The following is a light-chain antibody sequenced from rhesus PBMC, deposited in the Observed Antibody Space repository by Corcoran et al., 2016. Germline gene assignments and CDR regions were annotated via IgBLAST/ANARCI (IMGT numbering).Light chain of an antibody. CDR3: QQYKNYPLT. V-gene: IGKV1-28*02. CDR2: AAT. J-gene: IGKJ3*01. CDR1: QGISTY. Sequence: DIQMTQSPSSLSASVGDTVTITCRASQGISTYLNWFQQKPGKAPKLLIFAATTLQSGVPSRFSGSRSWTDVTLTISSLQPEDFATYYCQQYKNYPLTFGPGTKLDIK.